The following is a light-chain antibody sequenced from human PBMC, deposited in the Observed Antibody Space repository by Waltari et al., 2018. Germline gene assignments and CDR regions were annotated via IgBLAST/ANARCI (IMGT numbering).Light chain of an antibody. V-gene: IGKV1-39*01. J-gene: IGKJ2*01. CDR3: QQSYSTPLT. Sequence: DIQMTQSPSSLSASVGDRVTINCLASQSNSSYLTWYQQKPGKAPKLLIYAASSLQSGFPSRFSGSGSGTDFTLTISSLQPEDVAPYDWQQSYSTPLTVDQGTKLEIK. CDR1: QSNSSY. CDR2: AAS.